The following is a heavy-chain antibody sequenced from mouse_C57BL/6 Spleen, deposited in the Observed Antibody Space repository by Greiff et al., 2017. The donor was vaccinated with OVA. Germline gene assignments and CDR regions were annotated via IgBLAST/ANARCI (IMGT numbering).Heavy chain of an antibody. D-gene: IGHD3-1*01. V-gene: IGHV1-59*01. Sequence: QVQLKQPGAELVRPGTSVKLSCKASGYTFTSYWMHWVKQRPGQGLEWIGVIDPSDSYTNYNQKFKGKATLTVDTSSSTAYMQLSSLTSEDSAVYYCARSGRNYFDYWGQGTTLTVSS. J-gene: IGHJ2*01. CDR2: IDPSDSYT. CDR1: GYTFTSYW. CDR3: ARSGRNYFDY.